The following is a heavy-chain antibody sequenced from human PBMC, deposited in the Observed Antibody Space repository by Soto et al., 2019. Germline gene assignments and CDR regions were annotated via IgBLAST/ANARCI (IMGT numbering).Heavy chain of an antibody. CDR2: ISYDGSNK. CDR1: GFTFSSYA. V-gene: IGHV3-30-3*01. D-gene: IGHD2-15*01. Sequence: GGSLSISCAASGFTFSSYAMHWVRPAPGKGLEWVAVISYDGSNKYYADSVKGRFTISRDNSKNTLYLQMNSLRAEDTAVYYCARAFVLVSVRYYYGMDVWGQGTTVTVSS. J-gene: IGHJ6*02. CDR3: ARAFVLVSVRYYYGMDV.